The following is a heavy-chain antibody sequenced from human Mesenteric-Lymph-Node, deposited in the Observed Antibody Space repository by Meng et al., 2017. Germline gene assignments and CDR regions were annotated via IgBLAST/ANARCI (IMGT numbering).Heavy chain of an antibody. CDR1: GFTFSSYG. D-gene: IGHD2-8*01. Sequence: GESLKFSCAASGFTFSSYGMSWVRQAPGKGLEWVSAISGSGGSTYYADSVKGRFTISRDNSKNTLYLQMNSLRAEDTAVYYCAKDRSCTNGVCYFGYWGQGTLVTVSS. V-gene: IGHV3-23*01. CDR2: ISGSGGST. J-gene: IGHJ4*02. CDR3: AKDRSCTNGVCYFGY.